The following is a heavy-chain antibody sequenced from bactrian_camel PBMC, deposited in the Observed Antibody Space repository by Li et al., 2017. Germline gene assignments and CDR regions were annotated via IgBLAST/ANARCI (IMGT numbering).Heavy chain of an antibody. D-gene: IGHD3*01. J-gene: IGHJ6*01. CDR1: GYTYT. CDR3: AFGSRPGWCSLRLRGADFGH. Sequence: HVQLVESGGGSVQTGGSLRLSCAASGYTYTMAWFRQAPGKEREGVASIDSERRTSYADSVKGRFTISRDNGKNTLYLQMNALEPEDTALYYCAFGSRPGWCSLRLRGADFGHWGQGTQVTVS. V-gene: IGHV3S53*01. CDR2: IDSERRT.